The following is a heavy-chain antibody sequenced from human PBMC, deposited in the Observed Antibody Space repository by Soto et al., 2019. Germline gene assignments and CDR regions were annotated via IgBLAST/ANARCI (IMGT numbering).Heavy chain of an antibody. Sequence: ASVKVSCKVSGYTLTELSMHWVRQPPGKGLEGRGGFDPDDGETIYAQTLQGRVTMTEDTSTDTAYMELSSLRAADTAVYYCATVYVPIGGYYYDSSGHHDAWDIWGQGTMVTVSS. D-gene: IGHD3-22*01. CDR1: GYTLTELS. CDR2: FDPDDGET. V-gene: IGHV1-24*01. J-gene: IGHJ3*02. CDR3: ATVYVPIGGYYYDSSGHHDAWDI.